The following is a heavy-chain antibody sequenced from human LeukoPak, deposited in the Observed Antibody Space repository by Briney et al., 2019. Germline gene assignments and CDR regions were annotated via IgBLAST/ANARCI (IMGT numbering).Heavy chain of an antibody. CDR3: ARNDYSPYYYYYGMDV. Sequence: SVKVSCKASGGSFISNTLSWVRQAPGQGLEWMGGIIANVGTPSYAQKFQGRVTVTADESTSTIYLVVDSLRSDDTAVYYCARNDYSPYYYYYGMDVWGQGTTVTVSS. D-gene: IGHD4-11*01. CDR2: IIANVGTP. CDR1: GGSFISNT. J-gene: IGHJ6*02. V-gene: IGHV1-69*01.